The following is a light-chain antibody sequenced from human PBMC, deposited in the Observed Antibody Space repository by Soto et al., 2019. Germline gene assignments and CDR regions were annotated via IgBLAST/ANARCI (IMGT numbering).Light chain of an antibody. CDR1: QSISSY. CDR3: QQYNSYWT. J-gene: IGKJ1*01. CDR2: DAS. Sequence: DIQMTQSPSSLSASVGDRVTITCRASQSISSYLNWYQQKPGKAPKLLIYDASSLESGVPSRFSGSGSGTEFTLTISGLQPDDFATYYCQQYNSYWTFGQGTKVDI. V-gene: IGKV1-5*01.